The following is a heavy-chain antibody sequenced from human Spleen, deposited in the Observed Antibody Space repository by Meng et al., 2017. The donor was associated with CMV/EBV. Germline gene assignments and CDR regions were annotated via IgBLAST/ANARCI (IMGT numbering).Heavy chain of an antibody. D-gene: IGHD6-19*01. CDR2: VSYDGSYK. J-gene: IGHJ5*02. Sequence: GESLKISCAASGFTFSSYTMHWVRQAPGKGLEWVAVVSYDGSYKYDADSVRGRFTISRDNSKNTVYLQMNSLRTKDTALYYCARALDTMGGWYTPGWFDPWGQGTLVTVSS. CDR1: GFTFSSYT. CDR3: ARALDTMGGWYTPGWFDP. V-gene: IGHV3-30*04.